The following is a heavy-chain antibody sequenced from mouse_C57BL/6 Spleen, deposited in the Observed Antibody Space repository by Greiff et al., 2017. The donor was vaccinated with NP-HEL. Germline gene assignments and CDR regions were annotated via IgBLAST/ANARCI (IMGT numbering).Heavy chain of an antibody. D-gene: IGHD1-1*01. CDR1: GFSLTSYG. CDR3: ARKGAVVYYYAMDY. Sequence: VMLVESGPGLVQPSQSLSITCTVSGFSLTSYGVHWVRQSPGKGLEWLGVIWSGGSTDYNAAFISRLSISKDNSKSQVFFKMNSLQADDTAIYYWARKGAVVYYYAMDYWGQGTSVTVSS. J-gene: IGHJ4*01. V-gene: IGHV2-2*01. CDR2: IWSGGST.